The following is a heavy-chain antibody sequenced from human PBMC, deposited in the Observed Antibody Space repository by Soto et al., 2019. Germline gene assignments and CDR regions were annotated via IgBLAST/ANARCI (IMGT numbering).Heavy chain of an antibody. D-gene: IGHD2-2*01. CDR3: AKDSEVVPAAIAGYYFDY. J-gene: IGHJ4*02. V-gene: IGHV3-23*01. CDR1: GFTFSSYG. Sequence: PGGSLRLSCAASGFTFSSYGMHWVRQAPGKGLEWVSAISGSGGSTYYADSVKGRFTISRDNSKNTLYLQMNSLRAEDTAVYYCAKDSEVVPAAIAGYYFDYWVQGTLVTVSS. CDR2: ISGSGGST.